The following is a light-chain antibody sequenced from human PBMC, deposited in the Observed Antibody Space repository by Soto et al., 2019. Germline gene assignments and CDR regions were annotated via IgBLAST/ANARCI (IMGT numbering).Light chain of an antibody. CDR2: AAS. V-gene: IGKV1-39*01. CDR1: QVITND. CDR3: HQTFSTRSWT. Sequence: DIQMTQSPSSLSASIGDRVTLTCLSSQVITNDLGWYQQKPGKAPKRLIYAASSLQSGVPSRFSGSGSGTDFTLTISTLQPEDFATYYCHQTFSTRSWTFGQGTKVDI. J-gene: IGKJ1*01.